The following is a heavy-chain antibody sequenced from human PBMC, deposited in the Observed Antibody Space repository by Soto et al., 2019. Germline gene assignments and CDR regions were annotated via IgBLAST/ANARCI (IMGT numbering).Heavy chain of an antibody. V-gene: IGHV2-5*02. CDR1: GFSLSTGGVG. Sequence: QITLKESGPTVVQPTQTLTLTCSFSGFSLSTGGVGVGWVRQSPGKALEWVALIYWDDDKRYSPSLRSRLTITKDTSKNQVVLKMTNMKAVDTATYYCAHSAGIMNFDYWGQGTRVTVSS. D-gene: IGHD3-16*01. CDR3: AHSAGIMNFDY. J-gene: IGHJ4*02. CDR2: IYWDDDK.